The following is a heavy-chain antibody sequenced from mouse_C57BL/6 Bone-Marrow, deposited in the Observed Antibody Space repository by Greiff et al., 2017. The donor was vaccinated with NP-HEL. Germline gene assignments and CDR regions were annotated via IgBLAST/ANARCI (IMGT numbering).Heavy chain of an antibody. V-gene: IGHV1-64*01. D-gene: IGHD2-10*01. Sequence: VQLQQPGAELVKPGASVKLSCKASGYTFTSYWMHWVKQRPGQGLEWIGMIHPNSGSTNYNEKFKSKATLTVDKSSSTAYMQLSSLTSEDSAVYYCARKKGLRYFDVWGTGTTVTVSS. CDR3: ARKKGLRYFDV. J-gene: IGHJ1*03. CDR1: GYTFTSYW. CDR2: IHPNSGST.